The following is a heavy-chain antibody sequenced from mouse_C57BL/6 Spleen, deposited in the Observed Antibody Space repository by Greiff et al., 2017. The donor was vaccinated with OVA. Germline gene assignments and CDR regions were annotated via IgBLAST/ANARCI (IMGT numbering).Heavy chain of an antibody. CDR2: IHPNYGTT. CDR1: GYSFTDYN. J-gene: IGHJ1*03. Sequence: EVQLQQSGPELVKPGASVKISCKASGYSFTDYNMNWVKQSNGKSLEWIGVIHPNYGTTSYNQKFKGKATLTVDQSSSTAYMQLNSLTSEDAAVYDCARGDYYGSSYKYVEVWGTGTTVTVSS. CDR3: ARGDYYGSSYKYVEV. V-gene: IGHV1-39*01. D-gene: IGHD1-1*01.